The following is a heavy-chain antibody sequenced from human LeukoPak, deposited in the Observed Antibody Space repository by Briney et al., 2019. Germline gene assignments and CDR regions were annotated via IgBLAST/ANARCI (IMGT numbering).Heavy chain of an antibody. J-gene: IGHJ3*01. CDR2: ISGSGGST. Sequence: GGSLRLSCAASGFTFSSYAMSWVRQAPGKGLEWVSDISGSGGSTYYADPVKGRFTISRDNSKNTLYLQMNSLRAEDAAVYYCARDGPAVPGQSRAFDVWGQGTMVTVSS. CDR3: ARDGPAVPGQSRAFDV. V-gene: IGHV3-23*01. CDR1: GFTFSSYA. D-gene: IGHD3-10*01.